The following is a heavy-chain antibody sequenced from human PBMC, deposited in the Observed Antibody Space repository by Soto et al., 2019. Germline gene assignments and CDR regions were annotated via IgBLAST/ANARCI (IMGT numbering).Heavy chain of an antibody. D-gene: IGHD4-17*01. Sequence: QVQLQESGPGLVKPSQTLSLTCTVSGGSISSGGYYWSWIRQHPGKGLEWIGYIYQSGSTYYNPSLKSRVNISVDKSKNQFSLRLSSVTAADTAVHYCARGPYGDDDYWGQGTVVTVSS. CDR2: IYQSGST. CDR1: GGSISSGGYY. CDR3: ARGPYGDDDY. V-gene: IGHV4-31*03. J-gene: IGHJ4*02.